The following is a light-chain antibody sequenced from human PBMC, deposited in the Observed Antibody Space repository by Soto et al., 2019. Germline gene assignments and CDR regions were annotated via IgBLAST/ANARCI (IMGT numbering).Light chain of an antibody. CDR3: QQYYSSPFT. Sequence: DIVMTQSPDSLSVSLGARATISCKSSQRVLYASNYKNYLAWYQQKPGQPPKLLIYWASTRESGVPDRFSGSGSVTEFTLTISSLQAEDVAVYYCQQYYSSPFTFGPGTKVEI. CDR2: WAS. V-gene: IGKV4-1*01. J-gene: IGKJ3*01. CDR1: QRVLYASNYKNY.